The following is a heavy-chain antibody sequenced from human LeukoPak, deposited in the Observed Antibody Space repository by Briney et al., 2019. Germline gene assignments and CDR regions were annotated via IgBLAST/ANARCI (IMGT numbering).Heavy chain of an antibody. D-gene: IGHD1-14*01. CDR2: IRNDGSNK. Sequence: GGSLRLSCAASGFTFSSYGMHWVRQAPGKGLEWVAFIRNDGSNKYYADSVKGRFTISRDDSKNTLYLQMHSLRAEDTAVYYCAKPAKTDYADYWGQGTLVTVSS. J-gene: IGHJ4*02. CDR3: AKPAKTDYADY. CDR1: GFTFSSYG. V-gene: IGHV3-30*02.